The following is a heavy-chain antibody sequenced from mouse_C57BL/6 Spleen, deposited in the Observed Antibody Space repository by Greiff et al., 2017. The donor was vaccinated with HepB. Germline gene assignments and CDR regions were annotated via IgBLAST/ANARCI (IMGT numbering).Heavy chain of an antibody. V-gene: IGHV1-53*01. Sequence: QVQLQQSGTELVKPGASVKLSCKASGYTFTSYWMHWVKQRPGQGLEWIGNINPSNGGTNYNEKFKSKATLTVDKSSSTAYMQLSSLTSQDSAVYYCARSLTTVVRFDYWGKGTTLTVSS. J-gene: IGHJ2*01. CDR1: GYTFTSYW. D-gene: IGHD1-1*01. CDR2: INPSNGGT. CDR3: ARSLTTVVRFDY.